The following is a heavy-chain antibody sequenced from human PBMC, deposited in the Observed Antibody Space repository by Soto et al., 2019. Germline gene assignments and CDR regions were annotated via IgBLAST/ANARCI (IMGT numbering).Heavy chain of an antibody. CDR1: RASISTTNYY. V-gene: IGHV4-39*01. D-gene: IGHD2-8*02. Sequence: SETLSLTCSVSRASISTTNYYWAWIRQTPEEGLEWIGSIDYSGTTYYKSSLKSRVTISIDTSNNQFSLKVYSMTAADTAVYYCSRHMCTRGPCYFDYWGQGTLVTVPQ. CDR3: SRHMCTRGPCYFDY. J-gene: IGHJ4*02. CDR2: IDYSGTT.